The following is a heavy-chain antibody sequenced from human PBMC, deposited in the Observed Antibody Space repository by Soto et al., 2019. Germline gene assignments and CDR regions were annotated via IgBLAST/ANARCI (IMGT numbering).Heavy chain of an antibody. J-gene: IGHJ6*02. CDR3: ARAYYDFWSGYFSGMDV. D-gene: IGHD3-3*01. CDR2: IGTAGDP. V-gene: IGHV3-13*05. CDR1: GFTFSSYD. Sequence: GGSLRLSCAASGFTFSSYDIHWVRQATGKGLEWVSAIGTAGDPYYPGSVKGRFTISRENAKNSLYLQMNSLRAGDTAVYYCARAYYDFWSGYFSGMDVWGQGTTVTVSS.